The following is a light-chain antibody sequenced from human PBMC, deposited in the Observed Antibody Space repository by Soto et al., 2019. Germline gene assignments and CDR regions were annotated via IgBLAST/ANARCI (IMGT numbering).Light chain of an antibody. Sequence: IPMIHSPSSLSASVGDRVTITCRASQSISSYLNWYQQKPGKAPKLLIYKASTLKSGVPSRFSGSGSGTEFTLTISSLQPDDFATYYCQHYNSYSEAFGQGSKV. CDR2: KAS. CDR3: QHYNSYSEA. CDR1: QSISSY. J-gene: IGKJ1*01. V-gene: IGKV1-5*03.